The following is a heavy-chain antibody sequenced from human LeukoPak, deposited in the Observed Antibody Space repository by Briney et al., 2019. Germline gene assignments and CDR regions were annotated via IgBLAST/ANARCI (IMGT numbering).Heavy chain of an antibody. Sequence: GGSLRLSCAASGFTFSSYWMHWVRQAPGKGLVWVSRINSDGSSTSYADSVKGRFTISRDNAKNTLYLQMNSLRAEDTAVYYCARDRHYCSGGSCYSRGWFDPWGQGTLVTVSS. J-gene: IGHJ5*02. D-gene: IGHD2-15*01. CDR1: GFTFSSYW. V-gene: IGHV3-74*01. CDR2: INSDGSST. CDR3: ARDRHYCSGGSCYSRGWFDP.